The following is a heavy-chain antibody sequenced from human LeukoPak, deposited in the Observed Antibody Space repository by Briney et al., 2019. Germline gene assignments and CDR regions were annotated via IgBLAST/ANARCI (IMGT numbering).Heavy chain of an antibody. CDR1: GFTFSSYW. J-gene: IGHJ5*02. V-gene: IGHV3-7*01. D-gene: IGHD1-26*01. CDR2: IKQDGSEK. Sequence: GGSLRLSCAASGFTFSSYWMSWVRQAPGKGLEWVANIKQDGSEKYYVDSVKGRFTISRDNAKNSLYLQMNSLRAEDTAVYYCARQSIVGARFGFDPWGQGTLVTVSS. CDR3: ARQSIVGARFGFDP.